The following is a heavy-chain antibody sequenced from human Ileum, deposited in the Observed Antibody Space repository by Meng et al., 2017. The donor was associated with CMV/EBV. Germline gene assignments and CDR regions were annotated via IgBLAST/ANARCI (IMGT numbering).Heavy chain of an antibody. J-gene: IGHJ4*02. D-gene: IGHD1-26*01. CDR2: LNPKSDRA. CDR1: GYTFRGYY. V-gene: IGHV1-2*02. CDR3: ARGVRVGTSREFYFDY. Sequence: VQLGQSGAEGKKPGALVKVSCKASGYTFRGYYIQWVRQAPGQGLEWMGWLNPKSDRAKYAEKFQGRVTMTRDTSTSIVYMEMSSLRSDDTAVYYCARGVRVGTSREFYFDYWGQGTLVTVSS.